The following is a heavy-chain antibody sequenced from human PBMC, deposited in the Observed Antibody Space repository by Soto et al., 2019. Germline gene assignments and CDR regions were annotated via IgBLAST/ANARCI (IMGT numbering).Heavy chain of an antibody. CDR1: GYSISNTNW. D-gene: IGHD3-10*01. CDR2: IYYSGNT. Sequence: QVQLQESGPGLVKPSDTLSLTCAVSGYSISNTNWWGWIRQPPGKGLEWIGYIYYSGNTYYNPSLKSRVTMSVATSKNQFSLKLSSVTAVDTAVYYCARLGDSSGNHAYWFDPWGQGTLVTVSS. V-gene: IGHV4-28*01. J-gene: IGHJ5*02. CDR3: ARLGDSSGNHAYWFDP.